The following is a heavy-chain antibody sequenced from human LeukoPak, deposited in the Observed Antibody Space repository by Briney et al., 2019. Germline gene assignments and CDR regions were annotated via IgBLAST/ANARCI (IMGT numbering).Heavy chain of an antibody. V-gene: IGHV4-59*08. CDR3: AKQGRGYGGTSDC. CDR2: IYYSGGT. D-gene: IGHD4-23*01. CDR1: GGSISTYY. J-gene: IGHJ4*02. Sequence: SGTLSLTCSVSGGSISTYYWSWIRQPPGKGLEWIGYIYYSGGTNYNPSLNSRVTISVDTTKNQFSLKLSYVTGADTVVYYCAKQGRGYGGTSDCWGQGTLVTVSS.